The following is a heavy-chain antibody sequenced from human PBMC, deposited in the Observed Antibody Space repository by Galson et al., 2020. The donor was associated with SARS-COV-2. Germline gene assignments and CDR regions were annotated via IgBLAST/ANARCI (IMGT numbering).Heavy chain of an antibody. CDR2: LYPGDSYT. J-gene: IGHJ6*02. V-gene: IGHV5-51*01. Sequence: GESLKISCKGSGYSFTSYWIGWVRQMPGKGLEWMGILYPGDSYTRYSPSFQGQVTISADKSISTAYLQWSSLKASDTAMYYCARRSTRYSSGWYSYYGMDVWGQGTTVTVSS. CDR1: GYSFTSYW. D-gene: IGHD6-19*01. CDR3: ARRSTRYSSGWYSYYGMDV.